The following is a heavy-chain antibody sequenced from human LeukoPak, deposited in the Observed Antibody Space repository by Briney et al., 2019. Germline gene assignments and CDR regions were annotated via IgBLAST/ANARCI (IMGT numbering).Heavy chain of an antibody. V-gene: IGHV1-69*13. CDR2: IIPIFGTA. CDR1: GGTFSSYA. Sequence: ASVKVSCKASGGTFSSYAISWVRQAPGQGLEWMGGIIPIFGTANYAQKFQGRVAITADESTSTAYMELSSLRFEDTAVYYCAREKQPGYYFDYWGQGTLVTVSS. D-gene: IGHD6-13*01. J-gene: IGHJ4*02. CDR3: AREKQPGYYFDY.